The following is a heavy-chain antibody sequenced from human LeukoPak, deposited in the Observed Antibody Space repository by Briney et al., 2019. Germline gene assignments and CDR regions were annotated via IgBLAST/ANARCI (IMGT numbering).Heavy chain of an antibody. CDR2: INHSGST. J-gene: IGHJ3*02. CDR3: AREQNFWSGYGAFDI. Sequence: SETLSLTRAVYGRSFSGYYWSWIRQPPGKGLEWIGEINHSGSTNYNPSLKSRVTISVDTSKNQFSLKLSSVTAADTAVYYCAREQNFWSGYGAFDIWGQGTMVTVSS. D-gene: IGHD3-3*01. CDR1: GRSFSGYY. V-gene: IGHV4-34*01.